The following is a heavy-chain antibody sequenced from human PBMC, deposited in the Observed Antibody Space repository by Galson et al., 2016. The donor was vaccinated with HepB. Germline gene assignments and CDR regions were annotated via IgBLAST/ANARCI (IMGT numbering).Heavy chain of an antibody. CDR3: THQTYGDYHFDY. CDR2: IYWDDDR. Sequence: PALVKPTQTLTLTCTFSGFSLSTSGVGVGWIRQPPGKALEWLALIYWDDDRRYSPTLKTRLTITKDTSKNQVVLTMTNMHPVDTATYYCTHQTYGDYHFDYWGQGTRVTVSS. V-gene: IGHV2-5*02. J-gene: IGHJ4*02. D-gene: IGHD4-17*01. CDR1: GFSLSTSGVG.